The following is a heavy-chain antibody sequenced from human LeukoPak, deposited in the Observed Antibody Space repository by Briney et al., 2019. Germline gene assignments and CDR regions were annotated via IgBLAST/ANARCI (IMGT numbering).Heavy chain of an antibody. J-gene: IGHJ4*02. V-gene: IGHV3-30*01. Sequence: GGSLRLSCAASGLTFSSYAMHWVRQAAGKGLEWVAVISYDGSNKFYADSVKGRFTVSRDNSKNTLYLQMNSLRAEDTAVYYCARSPRYSSGWYNYWGQGTLVTVSS. CDR2: ISYDGSNK. CDR3: ARSPRYSSGWYNY. CDR1: GLTFSSYA. D-gene: IGHD6-19*01.